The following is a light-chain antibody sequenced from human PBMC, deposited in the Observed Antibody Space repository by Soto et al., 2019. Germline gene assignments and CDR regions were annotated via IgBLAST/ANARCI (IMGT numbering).Light chain of an antibody. CDR2: DAS. Sequence: EIVLTQSPATLSLSPGDRATLYCRASQSVSNYLAWYQQKPGQAPRLLIYDASNRATGIPARFSGRGYWTDFTLTISCLEPERFAVYYSQQRRNWPLTFGGGTKVEIK. V-gene: IGKV3-11*01. J-gene: IGKJ4*01. CDR3: QQRRNWPLT. CDR1: QSVSNY.